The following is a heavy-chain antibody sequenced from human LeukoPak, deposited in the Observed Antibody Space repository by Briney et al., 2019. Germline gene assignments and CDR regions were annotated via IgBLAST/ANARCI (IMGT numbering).Heavy chain of an antibody. CDR1: GYTFTSNG. Sequence: ASVKVSCKASGYTFTSNGINWVRQAPGQGLEWMGWINVYNGNTNYAQKLQGRVTMTTDTSTSTAYMELRSLSSDDTAVYYCARGTHQEMTMVTTFDYWGQGTLVTVSP. V-gene: IGHV1-18*01. J-gene: IGHJ4*02. D-gene: IGHD4-17*01. CDR3: ARGTHQEMTMVTTFDY. CDR2: INVYNGNT.